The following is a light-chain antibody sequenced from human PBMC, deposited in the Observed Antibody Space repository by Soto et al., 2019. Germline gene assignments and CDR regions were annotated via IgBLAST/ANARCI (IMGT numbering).Light chain of an antibody. V-gene: IGLV2-8*01. Sequence: QSVLTQPPSASGSPGQSVTISCTGTSSDVGAYYYVSWYQQHPGKAPKLMIYEVSKRPSGVPDRFSGSKSGNTASLTVSGLQAEDEADYYCSSYAGSNNYVFGTGTKVTVL. CDR1: SSDVGAYYY. CDR3: SSYAGSNNYV. J-gene: IGLJ1*01. CDR2: EVS.